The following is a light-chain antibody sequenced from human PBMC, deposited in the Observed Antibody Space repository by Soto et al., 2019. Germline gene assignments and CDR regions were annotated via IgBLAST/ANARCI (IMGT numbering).Light chain of an antibody. J-gene: IGKJ2*01. V-gene: IGKV2-28*01. CDR2: LGS. CDR3: MQALQTPYT. Sequence: EIVMTQSPPSLTVTPGEPASISCRSSQRLLHSNGNNFLDWYLQKPGQSPQLLIYLGSNRASGVPDRVSGSAAGTDFTLKSSRVEAEDVGVYYCMQALQTPYTFGQGTKLEIK. CDR1: QRLLHSNGNNF.